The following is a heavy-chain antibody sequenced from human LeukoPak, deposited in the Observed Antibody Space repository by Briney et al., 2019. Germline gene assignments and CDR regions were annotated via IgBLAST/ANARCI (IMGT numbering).Heavy chain of an antibody. Sequence: SETLSLTCTVSGGSISSYYWSWIRKPAGKGLEWIGRIYTSGSTNYNPSLKSRVTMSVDTSKNQFSLKLSSVTAADTAVYYCARDTLTRPGGYFDYWGQGTLVTVSS. CDR3: ARDTLTRPGGYFDY. CDR2: IYTSGST. J-gene: IGHJ4*02. D-gene: IGHD3-10*01. CDR1: GGSISSYY. V-gene: IGHV4-4*07.